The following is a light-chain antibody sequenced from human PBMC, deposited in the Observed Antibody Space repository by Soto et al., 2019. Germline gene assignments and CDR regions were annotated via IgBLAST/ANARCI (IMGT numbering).Light chain of an antibody. J-gene: IGLJ1*01. CDR3: SSYTSRSTLYV. V-gene: IGLV2-14*01. CDR1: SSDVGGYNY. CDR2: DVS. Sequence: QSALTQPASVSGSPGQSITISCTGTSSDVGGYNYVSWYQPHPGKAPKLMIYDVSNRPSGVSNRFSGSKSGNTASLTISGLQAEDEADYYCSSYTSRSTLYVFGTGTKLTVL.